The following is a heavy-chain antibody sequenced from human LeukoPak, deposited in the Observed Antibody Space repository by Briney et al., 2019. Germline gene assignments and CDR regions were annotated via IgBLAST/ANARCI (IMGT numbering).Heavy chain of an antibody. CDR1: GFTFNSYT. Sequence: PGGSLRLSCAASGFTFNSYTMNWVRQAPGKGLEWVSSISSSSSRSSYIYYADSVKGRFTISRDNAKNSLYLQMNSLRAEDTAVYYCAREGGFTTPGAFDIWGQGTMVTVSS. CDR3: AREGGFTTPGAFDI. D-gene: IGHD3-16*01. V-gene: IGHV3-21*01. J-gene: IGHJ3*02. CDR2: ISSSSSRSSYI.